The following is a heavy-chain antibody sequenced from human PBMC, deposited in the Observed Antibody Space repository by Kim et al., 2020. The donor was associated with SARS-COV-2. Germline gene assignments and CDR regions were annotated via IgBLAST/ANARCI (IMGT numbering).Heavy chain of an antibody. CDR2: ISWNSDFI. D-gene: IGHD2-2*02. J-gene: IGHJ4*02. CDR1: GFTFGDYA. Sequence: GGSLRLSCAASGFTFGDYAMHWVRQAPGKGLEWVSGISWNSDFIGYADSVKGRFTISRDNAKNSLYLQMNSLRAEDTALYYCAKDIGGGYCGGTSCYIVGVAYCGQGTLVTVSS. V-gene: IGHV3-9*01. CDR3: AKDIGGGYCGGTSCYIVGVAY.